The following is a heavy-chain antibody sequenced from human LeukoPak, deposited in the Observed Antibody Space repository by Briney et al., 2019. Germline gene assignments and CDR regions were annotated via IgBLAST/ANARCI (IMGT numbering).Heavy chain of an antibody. D-gene: IGHD1-14*01. V-gene: IGHV3-21*04. CDR3: AKGLPTITGAFDI. CDR1: GFTFSSYS. J-gene: IGHJ3*02. CDR2: ISSSSSYI. Sequence: GGSLRLSCAASGFTFSSYSMNWVRQAPGKGLEWVSSISSSSSYIYYADSVKGRFTISRDNSKNTLYLQMNSLRAEDTAVYYCAKGLPTITGAFDIWGQGTMVTVSS.